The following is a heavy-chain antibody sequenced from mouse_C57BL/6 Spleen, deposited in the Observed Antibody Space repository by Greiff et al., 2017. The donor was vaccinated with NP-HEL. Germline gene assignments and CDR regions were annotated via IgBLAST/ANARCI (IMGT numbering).Heavy chain of an antibody. D-gene: IGHD2-4*01. V-gene: IGHV5-17*01. CDR1: GFTFSDYG. CDR3: ARDYDYDGNWYFDV. Sequence: EVQLQESGGGLVKPGGSLKLSCAASGFTFSDYGMHWVRQAPEKGLEWVAYISSGSSTIYYADTVKGRFTISRDNAKNTLFLQMTSLRSEDTAMYYCARDYDYDGNWYFDVWGTGTTVTVSS. CDR2: ISSGSSTI. J-gene: IGHJ1*03.